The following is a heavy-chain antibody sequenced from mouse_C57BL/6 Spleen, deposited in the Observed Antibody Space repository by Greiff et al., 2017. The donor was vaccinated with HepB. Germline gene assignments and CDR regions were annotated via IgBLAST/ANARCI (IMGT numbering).Heavy chain of an antibody. Sequence: QVQLQQSGPELVKPGASVKISCKASGYAFSSSWMNWVKQRPGKGLEWIGRIYPGDGDTNYNGKFKGKATLTADKSSSTAYMQLSSLTSEDSAVYFWARSYYDYDLWYFDVWGTGTTVTVSS. D-gene: IGHD2-4*01. CDR2: IYPGDGDT. CDR1: GYAFSSSW. CDR3: ARSYYDYDLWYFDV. J-gene: IGHJ1*03. V-gene: IGHV1-82*01.